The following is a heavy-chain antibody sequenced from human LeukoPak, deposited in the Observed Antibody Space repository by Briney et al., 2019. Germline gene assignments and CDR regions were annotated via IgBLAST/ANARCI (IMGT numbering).Heavy chain of an antibody. CDR2: VRTKADSYAT. CDR3: TSLSGVVGAIVNDL. CDR1: GFTFSGSV. D-gene: IGHD3-10*01. J-gene: IGHJ5*02. Sequence: PGGSLRLSCAASGFTFSGSVMHWVRQASGKGLEWVGRVRTKADSYATAYAASVKGRFTIFRDDSKNTAYLQMNSLKPEDTAVYYCTSLSGVVGAIVNDLWGQGTLVTDSS. V-gene: IGHV3-73*01.